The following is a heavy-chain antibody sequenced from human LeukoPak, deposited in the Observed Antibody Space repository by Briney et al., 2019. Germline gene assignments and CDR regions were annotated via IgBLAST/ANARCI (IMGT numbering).Heavy chain of an antibody. CDR1: GGSISSSSYY. J-gene: IGHJ4*02. CDR2: IYYSGST. D-gene: IGHD3-22*01. Sequence: SETLSLTCTVSGGSISSSSYYWGWLRQPPGTGLEWIGSIYYSGSTYCNPSLKSRVTISVDTSKNQFSLKLSSVTAADTAVYYCARGSLPAYYDSSGYYFRYWGQGALVTVSS. CDR3: ARGSLPAYYDSSGYYFRY. V-gene: IGHV4-39*01.